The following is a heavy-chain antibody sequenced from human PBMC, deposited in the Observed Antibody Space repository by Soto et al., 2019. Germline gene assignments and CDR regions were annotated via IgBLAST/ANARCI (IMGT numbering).Heavy chain of an antibody. Sequence: SVKVSCKASGGTFNNYALSWVRQAPGQGLEWMGGIIPIFGTANYAQKFQGRVTITADESTSTAYMELSSLRPEDTAVYYCARRRYYDSSGFWFDPWGQGTLVTVSS. CDR3: ARRRYYDSSGFWFDP. J-gene: IGHJ5*02. V-gene: IGHV1-69*13. CDR2: IIPIFGTA. CDR1: GGTFNNYA. D-gene: IGHD3-22*01.